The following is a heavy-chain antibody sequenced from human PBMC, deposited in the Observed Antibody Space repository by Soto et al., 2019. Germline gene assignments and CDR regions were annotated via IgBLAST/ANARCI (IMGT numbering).Heavy chain of an antibody. CDR3: ARAHCSGGSCENWFDP. D-gene: IGHD2-15*01. V-gene: IGHV4-30-2*01. CDR2: IYHSGST. J-gene: IGHJ5*02. CDR1: GGSINSGGYS. Sequence: PSETLSLTCAVSGGSINSGGYSWSWIRQPPGKGLEWIGYIYHSGSTYYNPSLKSRVTISVDRSKNQFSLKLSSVTAADTAVYYCARAHCSGGSCENWFDPWGQGTLVTVSS.